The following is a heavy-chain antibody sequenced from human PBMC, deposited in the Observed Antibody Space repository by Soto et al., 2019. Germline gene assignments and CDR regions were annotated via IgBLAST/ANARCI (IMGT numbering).Heavy chain of an antibody. CDR2: IIPILGIA. J-gene: IGHJ4*02. D-gene: IGHD7-27*01. V-gene: IGHV1-69*04. CDR3: ARDPTATGDLDPFDY. CDR1: GGTFSSYT. Sequence: GASVKVSCKASGGTFSSYTISWVRQAPGQGLEWMGRIIPILGIANYAQKFQGRVTITADKSTSTAYMELSSLRSEDTAVYYCARDPTATGDLDPFDYWGQGTLVTVSS.